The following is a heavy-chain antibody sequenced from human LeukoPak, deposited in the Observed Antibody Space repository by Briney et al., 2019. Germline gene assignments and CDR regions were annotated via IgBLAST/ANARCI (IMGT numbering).Heavy chain of an antibody. J-gene: IGHJ6*03. V-gene: IGHV1-8*01. Sequence: ASVKVSCKASGYTFTSYDINWVRQATGQGLEWMGWMNPNSGNTGYAQKFQGRVTMTRNTSISTAYMELGSLRSEDTAVYYCARCPSGDYYYYYMDVWGKGTTVTVSS. CDR3: ARCPSGDYYYYYMDV. D-gene: IGHD4-17*01. CDR2: MNPNSGNT. CDR1: GYTFTSYD.